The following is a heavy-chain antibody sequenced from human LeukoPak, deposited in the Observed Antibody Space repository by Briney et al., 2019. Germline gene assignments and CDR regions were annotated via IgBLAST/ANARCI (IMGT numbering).Heavy chain of an antibody. CDR1: GGSISSGGYS. J-gene: IGHJ4*02. V-gene: IGHV4-30-2*01. D-gene: IGHD3-10*01. CDR3: ARVGATADPAFDY. CDR2: IYHSGST. Sequence: SETLSLTCTVSGGSISSGGYSWSWIRQPPGKGLEWIGYIYHSGSTYYNPSLKSRVTISVDRSKNQFSLKLSSVTAADTAVYYCARVGATADPAFDYWGQGTLVTVSS.